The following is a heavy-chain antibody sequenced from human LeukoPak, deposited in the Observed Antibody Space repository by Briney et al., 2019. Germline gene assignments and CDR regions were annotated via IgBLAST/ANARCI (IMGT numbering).Heavy chain of an antibody. D-gene: IGHD1-26*01. CDR3: ARDAGWGYYDL. CDR1: GFTFSTSW. CDR2: IDKHGNGK. J-gene: IGHJ4*02. Sequence: GGSLRLSCVASGFTFSTSWVTWVRQAPGEGLEWVANIDKHGNGKYYVDSVKGRFAISRDYASNSVSLQMNSLRAEDTSVYYCARDAGWGYYDLWGQGTPVTVSS. V-gene: IGHV3-7*01.